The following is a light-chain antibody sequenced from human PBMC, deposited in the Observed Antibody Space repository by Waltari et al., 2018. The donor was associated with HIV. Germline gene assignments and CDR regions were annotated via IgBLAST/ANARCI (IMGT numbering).Light chain of an antibody. CDR2: SDN. CDR3: AAWDDSLNGYV. J-gene: IGLJ1*01. V-gene: IGLV1-44*01. CDR1: SSNIGGNT. Sequence: QSLLTQPPSASGTPGQRVTISCYGSSSNIGGNTVNCYQHRPGTAPKLLSYSDNQRPSGVPDRFAGSKSGTSASLAISGLHSEDEADYYCAAWDDSLNGYVFGPGTKVTVL.